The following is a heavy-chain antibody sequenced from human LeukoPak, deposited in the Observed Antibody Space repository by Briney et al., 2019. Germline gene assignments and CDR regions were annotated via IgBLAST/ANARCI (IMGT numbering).Heavy chain of an antibody. J-gene: IGHJ5*02. CDR2: IYYSGST. V-gene: IGHV4-59*08. Sequence: PSETLSLTCTVSGGSISSYYWSWIRQPPRKGLEWIGYIYYSGSTNYNPSLKSRVTISVDTSKNQFSLKLSSVTAADTAVYYCARHTAEKYNWFDRWGQGTLVTVSS. D-gene: IGHD5-24*01. CDR1: GGSISSYY. CDR3: ARHTAEKYNWFDR.